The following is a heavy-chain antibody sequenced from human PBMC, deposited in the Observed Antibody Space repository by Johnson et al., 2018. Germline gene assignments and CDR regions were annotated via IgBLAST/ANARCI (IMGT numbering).Heavy chain of an antibody. V-gene: IGHV3-30*03. Sequence: QVQLVESGGGLVKPGGSXRLSCAASGFTFSDYYMSWIRQAPGKGLEWVAVISYDGSNKYYADSVKGRFTISRDNSQNTLYLQMNSLRAEDTAVYYCARVSYYYMDVWGKGTTVTVSS. CDR2: ISYDGSNK. CDR3: ARVSYYYMDV. CDR1: GFTFSDYY. J-gene: IGHJ6*03.